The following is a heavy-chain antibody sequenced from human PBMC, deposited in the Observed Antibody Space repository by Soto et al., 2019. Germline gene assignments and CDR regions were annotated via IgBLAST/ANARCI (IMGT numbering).Heavy chain of an antibody. Sequence: QVQLVQSGAEVKKRGASVKVSCKASGYTFTSYGISWVREAPGQGLEWMGWISAYNGNTKYAQKFQGRVTMTTDTSTSTAYMEVRSLRSDDTAVYYCARDAAAGLNDYWGQGTLVTVSS. CDR1: GYTFTSYG. J-gene: IGHJ4*02. D-gene: IGHD6-13*01. CDR2: ISAYNGNT. CDR3: ARDAAAGLNDY. V-gene: IGHV1-18*01.